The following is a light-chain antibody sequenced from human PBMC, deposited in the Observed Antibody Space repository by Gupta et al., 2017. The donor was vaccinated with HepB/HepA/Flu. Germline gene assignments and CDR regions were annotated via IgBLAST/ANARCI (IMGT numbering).Light chain of an antibody. Sequence: QSALTQPASVSGSPGQSITLSCTGNSSDVGSYNLVSWYQQHPGKAPKLMIYEVSKRPSGVSNRFSGSKSGNTASLTISGLQAEDEADYYCCSYAGSSTSVVFGGGTKLTVL. J-gene: IGLJ2*01. CDR2: EVS. CDR1: SSDVGSYNL. V-gene: IGLV2-23*02. CDR3: CSYAGSSTSVV.